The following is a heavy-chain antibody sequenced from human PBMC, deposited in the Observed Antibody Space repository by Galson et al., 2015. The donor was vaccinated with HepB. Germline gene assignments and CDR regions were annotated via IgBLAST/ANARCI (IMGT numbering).Heavy chain of an antibody. J-gene: IGHJ5*02. CDR1: GGSISNSDYY. CDR3: ARFVRVGATTYWFDP. V-gene: IGHV4-39*07. D-gene: IGHD1-26*01. CDR2: IHYGGSA. Sequence: SGGSISNSDYYWGWIRQPPGKGLEWIGSIHYGGSAYYNPSLKSRVTISVETSKNQFSLKLSAADTAVYYCARFVRVGATTYWFDPWGQGTLVTVSS.